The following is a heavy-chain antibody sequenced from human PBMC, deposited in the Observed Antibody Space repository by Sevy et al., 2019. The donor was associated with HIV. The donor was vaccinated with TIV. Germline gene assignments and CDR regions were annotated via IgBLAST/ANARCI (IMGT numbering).Heavy chain of an antibody. Sequence: GGSLRLSCAASGFTFSSYAMHWVRQAPGKGLEWVAVISYDGSNKYYADSVKGRFTISRDNSKNTLYLQMNSLRAEDTAVYYCARGGREYSGSYYFGYWGQGTLVTVSS. CDR2: ISYDGSNK. CDR3: ARGGREYSGSYYFGY. D-gene: IGHD1-26*01. V-gene: IGHV3-30-3*01. CDR1: GFTFSSYA. J-gene: IGHJ4*02.